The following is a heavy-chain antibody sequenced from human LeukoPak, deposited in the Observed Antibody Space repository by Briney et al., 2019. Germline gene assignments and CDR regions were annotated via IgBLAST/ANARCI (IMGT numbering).Heavy chain of an antibody. CDR3: ARDFEAAAGY. D-gene: IGHD6-13*01. CDR2: ITSSSSYI. Sequence: GGSLRPSCAASEFTFSNHWMHWVRQAPGKGLEWVSSITSSSSYIYYADSVKGRFTISRDNAKNSLYLQMNSLRAEDTAVYYCARDFEAAAGYWGQGTLVTVSS. V-gene: IGHV3-21*01. J-gene: IGHJ4*02. CDR1: EFTFSNHW.